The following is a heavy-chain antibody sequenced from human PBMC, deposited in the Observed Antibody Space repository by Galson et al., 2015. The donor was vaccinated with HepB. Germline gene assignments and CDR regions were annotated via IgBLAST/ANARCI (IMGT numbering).Heavy chain of an antibody. J-gene: IGHJ4*02. CDR2: ISSDGGYK. CDR3: ARRQSSGRPFDY. Sequence: SLRLSCAASGFELSSYAMHWVRQAPGKGLEWVAVISSDGGYKSYAGSVRGRLTISRDNSKNILYLQMNSLRTDDTAVYYCARRQSSGRPFDYWGQGTLVTVSS. V-gene: IGHV3-30*04. D-gene: IGHD6-19*01. CDR1: GFELSSYA.